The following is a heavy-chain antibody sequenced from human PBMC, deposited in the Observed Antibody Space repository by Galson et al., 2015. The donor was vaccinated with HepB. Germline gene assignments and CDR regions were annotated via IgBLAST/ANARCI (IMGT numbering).Heavy chain of an antibody. D-gene: IGHD2-2*01. V-gene: IGHV3-21*01. J-gene: IGHJ4*02. CDR2: ISSSSSYI. CDR1: GFTFSSYS. CDR3: ARDQRYCSSTSCYVPPADFDY. Sequence: SLRLSCAASGFTFSSYSMNWVRQAPGKGLEWVSSISSSSSYIYYADSVKGRFTISRDNAKNSLYLQMNSLRAEDTAVYYCARDQRYCSSTSCYVPPADFDYWGQGTLVTVSS.